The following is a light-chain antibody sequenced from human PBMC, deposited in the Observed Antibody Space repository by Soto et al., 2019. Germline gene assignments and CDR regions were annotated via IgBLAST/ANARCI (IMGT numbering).Light chain of an antibody. V-gene: IGKV3-20*01. J-gene: IGKJ2*01. CDR1: QSIRSSF. CDR2: DAS. Sequence: EIVVTQSPGTLSLSPGERATRSCRASQSIRSSFLAWYQQKPGQAPRLLIYDASSRATGFPDRFSGSGSGTDFTLTISRLEPEDFAVYDCQQYDRSPFTFGQGTRLDIK. CDR3: QQYDRSPFT.